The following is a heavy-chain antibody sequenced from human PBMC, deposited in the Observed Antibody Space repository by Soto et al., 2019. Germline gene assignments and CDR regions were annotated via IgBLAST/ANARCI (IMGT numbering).Heavy chain of an antibody. V-gene: IGHV1-18*01. CDR2: ISGYNGNT. CDR1: GYTFTSYG. Sequence: ASVKVSCKASGYTFTSYGISWVRQAPGQGLEWMGWISGYNGNTNYAQKLQGRVTMTTDTSTSTAYMELRSLRSDDTAVYYCARPRDQLLLDSSGHYGMDVWGQGTTVTVS. CDR3: ARPRDQLLLDSSGHYGMDV. D-gene: IGHD2-2*01. J-gene: IGHJ6*02.